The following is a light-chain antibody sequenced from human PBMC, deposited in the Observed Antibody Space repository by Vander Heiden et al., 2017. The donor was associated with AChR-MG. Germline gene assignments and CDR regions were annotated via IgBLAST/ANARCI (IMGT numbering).Light chain of an antibody. CDR3: CSYAGSRTSREV. CDR1: SSDVESYNR. Sequence: QSALTQPASASASPGQSITITCTGTSSDVESYNRVAWYQQHSGKAPKLMSYDGSTRPSGVSNRFSGSKSGNTASPTTSGLQAEDEDDYYCCSYAGSRTSREVFGAGTKVTVL. V-gene: IGLV2-23*01. J-gene: IGLJ1*01. CDR2: DGS.